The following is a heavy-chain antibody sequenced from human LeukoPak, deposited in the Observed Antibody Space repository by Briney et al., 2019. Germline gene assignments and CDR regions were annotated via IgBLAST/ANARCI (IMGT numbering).Heavy chain of an antibody. V-gene: IGHV3-74*01. CDR2: INSDGSST. CDR3: ARTQYSGSKLDY. J-gene: IGHJ4*02. Sequence: GGSLRLSCAASGFAFSSYWMHWVRQAPGKGLVWVSRINSDGSSTSYADSVKGRFTISRDNAKNTLYLQMNSLRAEDTAVFYCARTQYSGSKLDYWGQGILVTVSS. D-gene: IGHD1-26*01. CDR1: GFAFSSYW.